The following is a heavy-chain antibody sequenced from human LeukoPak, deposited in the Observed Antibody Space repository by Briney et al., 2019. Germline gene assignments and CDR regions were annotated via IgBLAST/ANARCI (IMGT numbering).Heavy chain of an antibody. D-gene: IGHD3-22*01. CDR2: IKQDGSEK. Sequence: GGSLRLSCAASGFTVSSNYMSWVRQAPGKGLEWVANIKQDGSEKYYVDSVKGRFTISRDNAKNSVYLQMNSLRGEDTAVYYCARHPLYYYDSSGYNWGQGTLVTVSS. CDR1: GFTVSSNY. CDR3: ARHPLYYYDSSGYN. V-gene: IGHV3-7*01. J-gene: IGHJ4*02.